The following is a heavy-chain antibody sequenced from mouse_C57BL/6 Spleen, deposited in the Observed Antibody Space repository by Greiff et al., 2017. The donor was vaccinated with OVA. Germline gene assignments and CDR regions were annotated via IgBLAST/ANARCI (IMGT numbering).Heavy chain of an antibody. CDR1: GYTFTDYN. J-gene: IGHJ2*01. D-gene: IGHD1-1*01. CDR2: INPNNGGT. V-gene: IGHV1-18*01. CDR3: ARPNYYGSSGYFDY. Sequence: EVQLQESGPELVKPGASVKIPCKASGYTFTDYNMDWVQQSHGKSLEWIGDINPNNGGTIYNQKFKGKATLTVDKSSRTAYMELRSLTSEDTAVYYCARPNYYGSSGYFDYWGQGTTLTVSS.